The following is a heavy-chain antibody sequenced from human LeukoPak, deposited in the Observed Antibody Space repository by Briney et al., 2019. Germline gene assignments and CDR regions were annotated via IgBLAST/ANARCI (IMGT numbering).Heavy chain of an antibody. D-gene: IGHD5-24*01. J-gene: IGHJ4*02. Sequence: ASVKVSCKASGGSFSSYAINWVRQAPGQGLEWMGWMNPNSGNTGYAQKFQGRVTMTRNTSISTAYMELSSLRSEDTAVYYCARDNGDGYNFADYWGQGTLVTVSS. CDR1: GGSFSSYA. V-gene: IGHV1-8*02. CDR2: MNPNSGNT. CDR3: ARDNGDGYNFADY.